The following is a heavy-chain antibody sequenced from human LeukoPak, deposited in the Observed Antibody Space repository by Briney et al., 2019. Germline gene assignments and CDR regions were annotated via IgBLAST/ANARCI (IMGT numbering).Heavy chain of an antibody. Sequence: HPSETLSLTCAVSGGSISSGNWWTWVRQPPGKGLEWLSYMSGSSTTIFYADSVKGRFTISRDNSKNTLYLQMNSLRAEDTAVYYCANRWVSMTQVDYWGQGTLVTVSS. V-gene: IGHV3-48*01. J-gene: IGHJ4*02. CDR2: MSGSSTTI. CDR1: GGSISSGN. CDR3: ANRWVSMTQVDY. D-gene: IGHD2/OR15-2a*01.